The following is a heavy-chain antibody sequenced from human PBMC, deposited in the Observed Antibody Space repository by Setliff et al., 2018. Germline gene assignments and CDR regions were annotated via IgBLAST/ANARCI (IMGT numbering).Heavy chain of an antibody. Sequence: ASVKVSCEASGYTFTSHYMHWVRQAPGLGLKWMGTINPSSGRTSYAQKFQGRVTMTRDTSTSTVYMDMSSLRSEDTAVYYCARDVFPYHYEGAFDIWGQGTMVTVSS. D-gene: IGHD3-22*01. CDR1: GYTFTSHY. CDR3: ARDVFPYHYEGAFDI. CDR2: INPSSGRT. V-gene: IGHV1-46*01. J-gene: IGHJ3*02.